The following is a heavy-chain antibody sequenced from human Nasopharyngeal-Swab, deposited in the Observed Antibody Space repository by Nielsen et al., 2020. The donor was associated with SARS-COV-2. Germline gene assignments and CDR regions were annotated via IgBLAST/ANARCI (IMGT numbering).Heavy chain of an antibody. CDR2: ISYYGINE. D-gene: IGHD4-17*01. CDR1: GFTFSCSG. J-gene: IGHJ4*02. CDR3: AKDVHGDYGGIDY. V-gene: IGHV3-30*18. Sequence: SPKISRAVSGFTFSCSGMDWVRQAPGKGLEWLVVISYYGINEYYVDSVKGRFTISRDNSKNTLYLQMNSLRVDDTVVYYCAKDVHGDYGGIDYWGQGILVTVHS.